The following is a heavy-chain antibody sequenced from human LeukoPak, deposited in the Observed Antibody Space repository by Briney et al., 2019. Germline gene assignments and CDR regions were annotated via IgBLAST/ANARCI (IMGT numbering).Heavy chain of an antibody. V-gene: IGHV3-23*01. CDR2: ISNSGDST. D-gene: IGHD4-17*01. CDR1: GFTFTSYA. Sequence: GGSLRLSCAASGFTFTSYAMSWVRQAPGKGLEWVSTISNSGDSTNHADSVKGRFTISRDNSKNTLYLQMNSLRAEDTAVYYCARFYNYGRHWGQGTLLTVSS. J-gene: IGHJ4*02. CDR3: ARFYNYGRH.